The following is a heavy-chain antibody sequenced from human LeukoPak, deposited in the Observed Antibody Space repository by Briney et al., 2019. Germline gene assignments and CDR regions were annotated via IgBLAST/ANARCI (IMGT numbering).Heavy chain of an antibody. D-gene: IGHD3-10*01. J-gene: IGHJ4*02. CDR1: GFTFDDYG. V-gene: IGHV3-20*04. Sequence: SGGSLRLSCAASGFTFDDYGMSWVRQAPGKGLEWVSGINWNGDSTGYADSVKGRFTISRDNAKNSLYLQMNSLRAEDTAVYYCANLNLGGITMVRGVTLRDYWGQGTLVTVSS. CDR2: INWNGDST. CDR3: ANLNLGGITMVRGVTLRDY.